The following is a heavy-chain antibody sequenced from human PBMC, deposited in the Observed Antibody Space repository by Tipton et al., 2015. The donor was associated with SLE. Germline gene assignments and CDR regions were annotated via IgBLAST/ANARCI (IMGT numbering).Heavy chain of an antibody. CDR2: ISWDGGST. CDR3: AKGRYSSSWSAFDY. V-gene: IGHV3-43D*04. Sequence: GSLRLSCAASGFTFDDYAMHWVRQAPGKGLEWVSLISWDGGSTYYADSVKGRFTISRDNSKNPLYLQMNSLRAEDTALYYCAKGRYSSSWSAFDYWGQGTLVTVSS. J-gene: IGHJ4*02. D-gene: IGHD6-13*01. CDR1: GFTFDDYA.